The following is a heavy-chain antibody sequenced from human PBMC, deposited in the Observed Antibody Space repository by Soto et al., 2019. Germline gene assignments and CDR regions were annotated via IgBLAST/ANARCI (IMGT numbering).Heavy chain of an antibody. V-gene: IGHV3-15*01. J-gene: IGHJ4*02. D-gene: IGHD6-13*01. CDR1: GFTFSNAW. Sequence: GGSLRLSCAASGFTFSNAWMSWVRQAPGKGLEWVGRIKSKTDGEPTDNAGHVKGRFTMSKDDSKNTLYLQMNSLKTEDTAVYYCISTWSDWGQGTLVTVSS. CDR3: ISTWSD. CDR2: IKSKTDGEPT.